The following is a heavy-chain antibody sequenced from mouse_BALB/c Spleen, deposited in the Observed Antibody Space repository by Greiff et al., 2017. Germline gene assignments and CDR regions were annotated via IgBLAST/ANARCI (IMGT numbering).Heavy chain of an antibody. CDR2: IDPANGNT. J-gene: IGHJ4*01. CDR3: ARDDYDRNYAMDY. V-gene: IGHV14-3*02. CDR1: GFNIKDTY. D-gene: IGHD2-4*01. Sequence: VQLQQSGAELVKPGASVKLSCTASGFNIKDTYMHWVKQRPEQGLEWIGRIDPANGNTKYDPKFQGKATITADTSSNTAYLQLSSLTSEDTAVYYCARDDYDRNYAMDYWGQGTSVTVSS.